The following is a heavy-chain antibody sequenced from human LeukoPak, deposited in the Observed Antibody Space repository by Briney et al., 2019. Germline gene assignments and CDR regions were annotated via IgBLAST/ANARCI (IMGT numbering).Heavy chain of an antibody. CDR2: ISYDGSNK. D-gene: IGHD6-19*01. CDR1: GFTFSSYG. J-gene: IGHJ4*02. V-gene: IGHV3-30*18. CDR3: AKDRWPYSSGGYYFDY. Sequence: GRSLRLSCAASGFTFSSYGMHWVRQAPGKGLEWVAVISYDGSNKNYADSVKGRFTISRDNSKNTLYLQMNSLRAEDTAVYYCAKDRWPYSSGGYYFDYWGQGTLVAVSS.